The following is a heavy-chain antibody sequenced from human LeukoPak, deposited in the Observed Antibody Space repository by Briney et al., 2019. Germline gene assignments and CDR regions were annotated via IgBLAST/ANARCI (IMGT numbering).Heavy chain of an antibody. J-gene: IGHJ4*02. CDR3: ARENSGSYREFDY. D-gene: IGHD1-26*01. Sequence: SETLSLTCTVSSGSISSYYWSWIRQPAGKGLEWIGRIYTSGSTNYNASLKSRVSMSVDTSKNQFSLKLSSVTAADTAVFYCARENSGSYREFDYWGQGTLVTVPS. V-gene: IGHV4-4*07. CDR2: IYTSGST. CDR1: SGSISSYY.